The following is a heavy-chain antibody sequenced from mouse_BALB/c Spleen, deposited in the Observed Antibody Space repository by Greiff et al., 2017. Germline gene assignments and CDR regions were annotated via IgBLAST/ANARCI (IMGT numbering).Heavy chain of an antibody. CDR2: INPSTGYT. CDR3: ARGTYYRYDVGYFDY. CDR1: GYTFTSYW. V-gene: IGHV1-7*01. Sequence: LQESGAELAKPGASVKMSCKASGYTFTSYWMHWVKQRPGQGLEWIGYINPSTGYTEYNQKFKDKATLTADKSSSTAYMQLSSLTSEDSAVYYCARGTYYRYDVGYFDYWGQGTTLTVSS. J-gene: IGHJ2*01. D-gene: IGHD2-14*01.